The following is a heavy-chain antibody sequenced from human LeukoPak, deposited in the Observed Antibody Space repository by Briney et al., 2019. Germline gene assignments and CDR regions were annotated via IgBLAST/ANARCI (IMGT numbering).Heavy chain of an antibody. J-gene: IGHJ4*02. CDR1: GFTFSNYA. CDR3: AKGSVAAVVTFIDF. CDR2: ISGSGGST. D-gene: IGHD6-13*01. Sequence: PGGSLRLSCAASGFTFSNYAMTWVRQVPGKGLEWVSVISGSGGSTYYADSVKGRFTISRDNSKNTLFLQMNSLRAEDTAVYYCAKGSVAAVVTFIDFWGQGTLVTVSS. V-gene: IGHV3-23*01.